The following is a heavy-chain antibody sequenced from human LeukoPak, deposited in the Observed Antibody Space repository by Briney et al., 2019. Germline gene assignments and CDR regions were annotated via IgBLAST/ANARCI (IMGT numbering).Heavy chain of an antibody. V-gene: IGHV4-39*07. D-gene: IGHD3-16*02. CDR3: ARGSSYDYVWGSYRQGNSFDP. CDR1: GGSISSSYY. J-gene: IGHJ5*02. CDR2: IYYSGST. Sequence: PSETLSLTCTVSGGSISSSYYWGWIRQPPGKGLEWIGSIYYSGSTYYNPSLKSRVTISVDTSKNQFSLKLSSVTAADTAVYYCARGSSYDYVWGSYRQGNSFDPWGQGTLVTVSS.